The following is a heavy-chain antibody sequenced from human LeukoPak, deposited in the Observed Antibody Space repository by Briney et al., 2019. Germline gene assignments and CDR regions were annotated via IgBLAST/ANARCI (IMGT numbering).Heavy chain of an antibody. V-gene: IGHV3-21*01. D-gene: IGHD6-19*01. CDR2: ISSSSSYI. Sequence: GGSLRLSCAASGFIFSSYGMHWVRRPPGKGLEWVSSISSSSSYIYYADSVKGRFTISRDNAKNSLYLQMNSLRAEDTAVYYCARGGGIAVAGWFDPWGQGTLVTVSS. J-gene: IGHJ5*02. CDR1: GFIFSSYG. CDR3: ARGGGIAVAGWFDP.